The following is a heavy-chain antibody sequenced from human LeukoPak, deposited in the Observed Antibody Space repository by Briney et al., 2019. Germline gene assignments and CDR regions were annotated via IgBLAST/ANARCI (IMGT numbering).Heavy chain of an antibody. J-gene: IGHJ4*02. CDR3: GRHRSGSGTYFIDY. CDR1: GFTFSSYS. CDR2: MKKDGSET. V-gene: IGHV3-7*01. Sequence: EGSLRLSCVVSGFTFSSYSMIWVRQAPGKGLQWVANMKKDGSETKYVESVKGRFTISRDNAKNSLYLQMNSLRAEDTAVYYCGRHRSGSGTYFIDYWGQGTLVSVSS. D-gene: IGHD3-10*01.